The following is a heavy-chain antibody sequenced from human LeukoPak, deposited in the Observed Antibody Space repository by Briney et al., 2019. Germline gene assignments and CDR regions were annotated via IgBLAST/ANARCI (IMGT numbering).Heavy chain of an antibody. Sequence: ASVKVSRKVSGCTLTELSMHWVRQAPGKGLEWMGGFDPEDGETIYAQKFQGRVTMTEDTSTDTAYMELSSLRSEDTAVYYCARATYYGDYVGWFDPWGQGTLVTVSS. CDR3: ARATYYGDYVGWFDP. CDR1: GCTLTELS. J-gene: IGHJ5*02. D-gene: IGHD4-17*01. CDR2: FDPEDGET. V-gene: IGHV1-24*01.